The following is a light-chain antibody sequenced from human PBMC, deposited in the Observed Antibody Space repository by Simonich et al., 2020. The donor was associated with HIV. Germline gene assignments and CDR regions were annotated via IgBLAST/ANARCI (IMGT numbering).Light chain of an antibody. CDR1: QSVTNN. CDR2: GAS. CDR3: QQRCNWPPALT. J-gene: IGKJ4*01. V-gene: IGKV3-15*01. Sequence: EIVMTQSPATLSVSPGERATFSCRASQSVTNNLAWYQQKPGQAPRLLIYGASTRATGIPVRFRGRGSGTEFTLTISSLQSEDFAVYYCQQRCNWPPALTFGGGTKVKIK.